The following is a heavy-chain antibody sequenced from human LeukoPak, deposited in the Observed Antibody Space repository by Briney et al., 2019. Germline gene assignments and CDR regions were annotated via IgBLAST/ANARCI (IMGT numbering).Heavy chain of an antibody. V-gene: IGHV4-4*09. CDR2: IYTSEST. D-gene: IGHD3-22*01. Sequence: SETLSLTCTVSGDSISSYYWTWIRQPPGKGLEWIGYIYTSESTNYNPSLKSRVTISVDTSKNQFSLKLTSVTAADTAVYYCARRRGGGYPWYFDYWGQGTLATVSS. J-gene: IGHJ4*02. CDR3: ARRRGGGYPWYFDY. CDR1: GDSISSYY.